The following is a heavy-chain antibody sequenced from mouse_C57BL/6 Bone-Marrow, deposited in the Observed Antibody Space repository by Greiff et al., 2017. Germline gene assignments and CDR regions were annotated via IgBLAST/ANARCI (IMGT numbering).Heavy chain of an antibody. CDR2: IDPSDSYT. D-gene: IGHD1-1*01. V-gene: IGHV1-69*01. CDR3: ARERDYYGSSYAWFAY. CDR1: GYTFTSYW. Sequence: VQLQQSGAELVMPGASVKLSCKASGYTFTSYWMHWVKQRPGQGLEWIGEIDPSDSYTNYNQKFKGKSTLTVDKSSSTAYMQLSSLTSEDSAVYYCARERDYYGSSYAWFAYWGQGTLVTVSA. J-gene: IGHJ3*01.